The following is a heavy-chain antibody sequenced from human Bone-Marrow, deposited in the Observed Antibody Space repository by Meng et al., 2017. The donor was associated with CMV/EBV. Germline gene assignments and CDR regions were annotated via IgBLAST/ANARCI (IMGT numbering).Heavy chain of an antibody. CDR2: IYYSGST. D-gene: IGHD3-3*01. Sequence: GSLRLSCTVSGGSVSSGSYYWSWIRQPPGKGLEWIGYIYYSGSTNYNPSLKSRVTISVDTSKNQFSLKLSSVTAADTAVYYCASGVDFWSGYFGYYGMDVWGQGTTVTVSS. V-gene: IGHV4-61*01. CDR3: ASGVDFWSGYFGYYGMDV. CDR1: GGSVSSGSYY. J-gene: IGHJ6*02.